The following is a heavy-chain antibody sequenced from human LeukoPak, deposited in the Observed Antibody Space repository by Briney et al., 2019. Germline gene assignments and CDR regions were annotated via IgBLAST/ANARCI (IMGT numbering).Heavy chain of an antibody. J-gene: IGHJ4*02. CDR2: IRYDGSNK. CDR3: AKDQGRDRSSWYAWVPSQLDY. V-gene: IGHV3-30*02. CDR1: GFTFSSYG. D-gene: IGHD6-13*01. Sequence: PGGSLRLSCAASGFTFSSYGMHWVRQAPGKGLEWVAFIRYDGSNKYYADSVKGRFTISRDNSKNTLYLQMNSLRAEDTAVYYCAKDQGRDRSSWYAWVPSQLDYWGQGTLVTVSS.